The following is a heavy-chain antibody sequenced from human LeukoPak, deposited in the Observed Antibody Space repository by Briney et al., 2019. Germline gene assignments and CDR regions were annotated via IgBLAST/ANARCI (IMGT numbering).Heavy chain of an antibody. CDR3: ARELSASGSIYEVGY. CDR2: IYPAGSDT. Sequence: GESLKISCKGSGYSFTSYWTGWVRQMPGKGLEWMGIIYPAGSDTRYSPSFHGQVTISADKSIGTAYLQWDSLKASDTAMYYCARELSASGSIYEVGYWGQGTLVTVSS. J-gene: IGHJ4*02. V-gene: IGHV5-51*01. CDR1: GYSFTSYW. D-gene: IGHD3-10*01.